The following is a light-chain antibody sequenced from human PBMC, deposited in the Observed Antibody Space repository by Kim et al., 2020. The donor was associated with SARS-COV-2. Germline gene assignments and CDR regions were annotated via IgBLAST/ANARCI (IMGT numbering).Light chain of an antibody. CDR1: SLRSYY. CDR2: GRN. CDR3: QSRGSGGSVI. J-gene: IGLJ2*01. V-gene: IGLV3-19*01. Sequence: SSELTQDPAVSVALGQTVRITCQGDSLRSYYATWYQQKPRQAPVLVIYGRNTRPSGIPDRFSGSASGSTASLTISGAQAEDEADFYCQSRGSGGSVIFGGGTQLTVL.